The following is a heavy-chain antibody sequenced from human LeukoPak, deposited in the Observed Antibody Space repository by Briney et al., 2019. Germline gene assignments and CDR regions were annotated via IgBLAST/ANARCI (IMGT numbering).Heavy chain of an antibody. D-gene: IGHD6-13*01. Sequence: SETLSLTCAVYGGSFSGYYWSWIRQPPGKGLEWIGEINHSGSTNYNPSLKSRVTISVDTSKNQFSLKLSSVTAADTAVYYCARGHSSSYEIDYWSQGTLVTVSS. V-gene: IGHV4-34*01. J-gene: IGHJ4*02. CDR2: INHSGST. CDR1: GGSFSGYY. CDR3: ARGHSSSYEIDY.